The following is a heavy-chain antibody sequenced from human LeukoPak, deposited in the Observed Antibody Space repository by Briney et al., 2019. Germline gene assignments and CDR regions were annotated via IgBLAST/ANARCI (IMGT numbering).Heavy chain of an antibody. V-gene: IGHV3-23*01. Sequence: PGGSLRLSCAASGFTFSSYAMNWVRQAPGKGLEWVSAISGSGGSTYYADSVKGRFTVSRDTAKNSLYLQMNSLRADDTAVYYCARGPSRGLYGPGAYWGRGTLVSVSS. CDR2: ISGSGGST. CDR3: ARGPSRGLYGPGAY. J-gene: IGHJ4*02. D-gene: IGHD3-10*01. CDR1: GFTFSSYA.